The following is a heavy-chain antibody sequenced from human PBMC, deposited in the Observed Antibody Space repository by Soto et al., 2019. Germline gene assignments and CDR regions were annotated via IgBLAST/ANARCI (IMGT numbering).Heavy chain of an antibody. CDR2: INPNSGGT. J-gene: IGHJ6*02. Sequence: ASVKVSCKASGYTFTGYYMHWVRQAPGQGLEWMGWINPNSGGTNYAQKFQGRVTMTRDTSISTAYMELSRLRSDDTAVYYCARDLTAVDYYGMDVWGQGTTVTGSS. CDR3: ARDLTAVDYYGMDV. CDR1: GYTFTGYY. V-gene: IGHV1-2*02.